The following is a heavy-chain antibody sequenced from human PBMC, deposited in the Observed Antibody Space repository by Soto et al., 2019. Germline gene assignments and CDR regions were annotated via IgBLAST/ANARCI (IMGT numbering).Heavy chain of an antibody. V-gene: IGHV4-31*03. CDR1: GGSISSGGYY. D-gene: IGHD3-9*01. CDR3: ARDEEYYDILTGYYNGDAFDI. J-gene: IGHJ3*02. Sequence: TLSLTCTVSGGSISSGGYYWSWIRQHPGKGLEWIGYIYYSGSTYYNPSLKSRVTISVDTSKNQFSLKLSSVTAADTAVYYCARDEEYYDILTGYYNGDAFDIWGQGTMVTVSS. CDR2: IYYSGST.